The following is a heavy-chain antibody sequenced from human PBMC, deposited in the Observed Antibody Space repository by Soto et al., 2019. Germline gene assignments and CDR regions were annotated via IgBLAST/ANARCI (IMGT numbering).Heavy chain of an antibody. CDR1: GFTFSSYG. J-gene: IGHJ1*01. CDR3: ARERPIAAAEYFQH. CDR2: IWYDGSNK. Sequence: GSLRLSCAASGFTFSSYGMHWVRQAPGKGLEWVAVIWYDGSNKYYADSVKGRFTISRDNSKNTLYLQMNSLRAEDTAVYYCARERPIAAAEYFQHWGQGTLVTVSS. V-gene: IGHV3-33*01. D-gene: IGHD6-13*01.